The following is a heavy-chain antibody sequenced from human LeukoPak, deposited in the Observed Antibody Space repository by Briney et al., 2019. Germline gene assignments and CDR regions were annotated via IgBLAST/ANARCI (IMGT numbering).Heavy chain of an antibody. V-gene: IGHV4-34*01. CDR3: ARGLEAAAGIYFDY. D-gene: IGHD6-13*01. CDR1: GGSFSGYY. CDR2: INHSGST. J-gene: IGHJ4*02. Sequence: SETLSLTCAVYGGSFSGYYWSWIRQPPGKGLEWIGEINHSGSTNYNPSLKSRVTISVDTSKNQFPLKLSSVTAADTAVYYCARGLEAAAGIYFDYWGQGTLVTVSS.